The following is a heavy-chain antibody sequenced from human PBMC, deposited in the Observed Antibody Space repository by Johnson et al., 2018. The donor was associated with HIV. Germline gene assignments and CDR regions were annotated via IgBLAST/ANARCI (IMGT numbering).Heavy chain of an antibody. CDR1: DFTFSSYG. CDR2: IRYDGTNQ. Sequence: QVQLVESGGGVVQPGGSLRLSCAASDFTFSSYGMHWVRQAPGKGLEWVAFIRYDGTNQYYADSVKGRFTISRDNSKNTLYLQMNSLRAEDTAVYYCAKDLYYDSSGAGAFDIWGQGTMVTVSS. D-gene: IGHD3-22*01. V-gene: IGHV3-30*02. J-gene: IGHJ3*02. CDR3: AKDLYYDSSGAGAFDI.